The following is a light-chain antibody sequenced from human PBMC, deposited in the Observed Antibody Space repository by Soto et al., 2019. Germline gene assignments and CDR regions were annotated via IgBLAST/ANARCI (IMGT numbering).Light chain of an antibody. V-gene: IGLV2-14*01. J-gene: IGLJ1*01. CDR2: EVT. CDR1: SSDVGGYNY. Sequence: QSALTQPASVSGSPGQSITISCTGTSSDVGGYNYVSWYQQHPDKAPKLIIYEVTNRRSGVSNRFSGSKSGNTASLTISGLQAEDDADYYCSSYTSRSTLGVFGTGTKLTVL. CDR3: SSYTSRSTLGV.